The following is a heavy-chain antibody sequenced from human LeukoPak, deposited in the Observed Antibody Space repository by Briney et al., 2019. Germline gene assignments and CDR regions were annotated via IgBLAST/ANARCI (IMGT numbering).Heavy chain of an antibody. CDR3: ARDWGNWDFDY. CDR1: GFTFNRYS. J-gene: IGHJ4*02. D-gene: IGHD1-1*01. Sequence: GGSLRLSCAASGFTFNRYSMNWVRQAPGKGLEWVSSISSSSSYIYYAGSVKGRFTISRDNAKNSLYLQMNSLRAEDTAVYYCARDWGNWDFDYWGQGTLVTVSS. CDR2: ISSSSSYI. V-gene: IGHV3-21*01.